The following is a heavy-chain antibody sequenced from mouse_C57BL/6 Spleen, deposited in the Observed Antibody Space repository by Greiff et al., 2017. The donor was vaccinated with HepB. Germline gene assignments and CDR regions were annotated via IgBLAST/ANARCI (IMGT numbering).Heavy chain of an antibody. V-gene: IGHV1-69*01. J-gene: IGHJ2*01. CDR2: IDPSDSYT. D-gene: IGHD3-3*01. CDR3: ARGGREDFDY. CDR1: GYTFTSYW. Sequence: QVHVKQPGAELVMPGASVKLSCKASGYTFTSYWMHWVKQRPGQGLEWIGEIDPSDSYTNYNQKFKGKSTLTVDKSSSTAYMQLSSLTSEDSAVYYCARGGREDFDYWGQGTTLTVSS.